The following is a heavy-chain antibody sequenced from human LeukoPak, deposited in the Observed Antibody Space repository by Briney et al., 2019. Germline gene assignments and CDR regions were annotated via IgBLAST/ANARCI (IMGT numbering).Heavy chain of an antibody. CDR2: IYHSGST. J-gene: IGHJ3*02. Sequence: SETLSLTCAVSGGSITSSNWWSWVRQAPGKRLEWIGEIYHSGSTSYTPSLKSRLTISVDKSKNQFSLELRSVTAADTAIYYCTRPAVADAFDIWGTGTMVTVSS. V-gene: IGHV4-4*02. D-gene: IGHD6-19*01. CDR1: GGSITSSNW. CDR3: TRPAVADAFDI.